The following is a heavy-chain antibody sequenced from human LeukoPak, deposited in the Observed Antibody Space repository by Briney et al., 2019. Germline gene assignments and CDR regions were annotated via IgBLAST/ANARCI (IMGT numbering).Heavy chain of an antibody. V-gene: IGHV3-66*03. D-gene: IGHD3/OR15-3a*01. J-gene: IGHJ5*02. CDR3: ARDRVANQDWVEFDP. CDR2: IRDSGEA. CDR1: GFRVSDYY. Sequence: RGSLRLSCAVSGFRVSDYYMSWVRQAPGKGLKWVGLIRDSGEAFYADFARGRFAISRDESENTLYLQMNSLRVEDSAVYFCARDRVANQDWVEFDPWGQGTPVIVSS.